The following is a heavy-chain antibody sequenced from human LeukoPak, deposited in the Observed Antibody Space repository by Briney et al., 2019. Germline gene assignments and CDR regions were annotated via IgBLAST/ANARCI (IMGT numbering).Heavy chain of an antibody. CDR2: ISVSGNT. D-gene: IGHD3-10*01. CDR3: AKRVVRGANWFDP. J-gene: IGHJ5*02. CDR1: GFTLSSYA. Sequence: GGSLRLSCAASGFTLSSYAMSWVRQGPGKGLEWVSAISVSGNTYHADSVKGRFTISRDSSKNTLYLQMNSLRAGDAAVYYCAKRVVRGANWFDPWGQGTLVTVSS. V-gene: IGHV3-23*01.